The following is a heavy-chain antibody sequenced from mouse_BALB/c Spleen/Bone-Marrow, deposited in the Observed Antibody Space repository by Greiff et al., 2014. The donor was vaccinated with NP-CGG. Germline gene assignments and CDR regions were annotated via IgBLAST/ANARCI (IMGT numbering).Heavy chain of an antibody. V-gene: IGHV1S135*01. CDR1: GYAFTSYN. D-gene: IGHD2-1*01. Sequence: QLQESGPELVKPGASVKVSCKASGYAFTSYNIYWVKQSHGKSLEWIGYIDPYNGDTNYNQKSKVKATLTVDKSSSTAYMHLNSLTSEDSAVYYCASCGNYEAWFAYWGQGTLVTVSA. CDR2: IDPYNGDT. J-gene: IGHJ3*01. CDR3: ASCGNYEAWFAY.